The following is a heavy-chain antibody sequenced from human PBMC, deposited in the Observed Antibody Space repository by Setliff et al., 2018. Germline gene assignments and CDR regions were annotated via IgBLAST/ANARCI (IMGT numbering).Heavy chain of an antibody. V-gene: IGHV1-18*04. D-gene: IGHD2-2*01. CDR2: ISPYTGNT. Sequence: ASVKVSCKASGYTFTSYYMHWVRQAPGQGLEWMGWISPYTGNTYSAQRFQGRVTLTTDTSTSTAYMEVRSLTPDDTAVYYCARLVRYCTKTSCQRASGGEFWGQGTLVTVSS. CDR3: ARLVRYCTKTSCQRASGGEF. CDR1: GYTFTSYY. J-gene: IGHJ4*02.